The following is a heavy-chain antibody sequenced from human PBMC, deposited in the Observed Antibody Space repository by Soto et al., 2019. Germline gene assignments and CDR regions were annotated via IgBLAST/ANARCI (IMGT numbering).Heavy chain of an antibody. D-gene: IGHD7-27*01. Sequence: QVQLVESGGGVVQPGGSLRLSCAASGFTFSTYAMHWVRQAPGKGLEWVAIISSDESNKFYADSVRGRFTTSRDNSRNTVYLQVNSLSAEDTALYYCAKDLTGYSYVFDYWGQGTLVTVSS. CDR2: ISSDESNK. CDR1: GFTFSTYA. J-gene: IGHJ4*02. V-gene: IGHV3-30*18. CDR3: AKDLTGYSYVFDY.